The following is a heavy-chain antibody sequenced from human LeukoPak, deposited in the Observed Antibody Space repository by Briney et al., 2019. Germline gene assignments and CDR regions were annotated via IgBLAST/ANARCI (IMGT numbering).Heavy chain of an antibody. D-gene: IGHD6-19*01. CDR2: ISSRSSYT. J-gene: IGHJ4*02. V-gene: IGHV3-11*03. CDR1: GFTFSDYY. Sequence: GGSLRLSCAASGFTFSDYYMRWIRPAPGKGLEWGSYISSRSSYTNYADSVKGRFTNSRDNAKNSLYLQMNSLRAEDNAVYYCARFSSGWYYFDYWGQGTLVTVSS. CDR3: ARFSSGWYYFDY.